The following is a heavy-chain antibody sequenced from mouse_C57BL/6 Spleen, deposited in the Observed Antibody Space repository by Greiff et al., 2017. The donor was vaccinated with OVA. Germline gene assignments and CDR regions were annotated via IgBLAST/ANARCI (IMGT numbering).Heavy chain of an antibody. D-gene: IGHD1-1*01. Sequence: VKLMESGAELVRPGASVTLSCKASGYTFTDYEMHWVKQTPVHGLEWIGAIDPETGGTAYNQKFKGKAILTADKSSSTAYMELRSLTSEDSAVYYCTRQAAVVATNYWGQGTTLTVSS. J-gene: IGHJ2*01. CDR2: IDPETGGT. CDR3: TRQAAVVATNY. CDR1: GYTFTDYE. V-gene: IGHV1-15*01.